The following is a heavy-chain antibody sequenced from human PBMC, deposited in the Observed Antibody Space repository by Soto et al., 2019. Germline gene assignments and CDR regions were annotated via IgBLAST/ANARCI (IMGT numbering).Heavy chain of an antibody. CDR1: GFTFDDYA. V-gene: IGHV3-9*01. D-gene: IGHD3-22*01. Sequence: GGSLKLSCAASGFTFDDYAMHWVRQAPGKGLERVSGISWNSGSIGYADSVKGRFTISRDNAKNSLYLQMNSLRAEDTALYYCAKDSYYYDSSGYSRHFDYWGQGT. CDR3: AKDSYYYDSSGYSRHFDY. J-gene: IGHJ4*02. CDR2: ISWNSGSI.